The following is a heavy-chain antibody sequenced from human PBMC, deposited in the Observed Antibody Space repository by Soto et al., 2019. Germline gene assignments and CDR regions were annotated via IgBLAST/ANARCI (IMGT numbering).Heavy chain of an antibody. CDR2: INPNSGGT. J-gene: IGHJ3*02. CDR3: ARVRSTVVVVAATYAFDI. Sequence: ASVKVSCKASGYTFTGYYMHWVRQAPGQGLEWMGWINPNSGGTNYAQKFQGRVTMTRDTSISTAYMELSRLRSDETAVYYCARVRSTVVVVAATYAFDIWGQGTMVIVS. V-gene: IGHV1-2*02. CDR1: GYTFTGYY. D-gene: IGHD2-15*01.